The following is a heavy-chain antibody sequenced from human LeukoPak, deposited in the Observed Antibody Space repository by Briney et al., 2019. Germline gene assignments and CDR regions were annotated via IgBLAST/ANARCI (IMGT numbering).Heavy chain of an antibody. J-gene: IGHJ5*02. CDR1: GYTFTGYY. CDR2: INPNSGGT. CDR3: AREGGRYRSGGSCYGMYNWFDP. D-gene: IGHD2-15*01. Sequence: ASVKVSCKASGYTFTGYYMHWVRQAPGQGLEWMGRINPNSGGTNYAQKFQGRVTMTRDTSISTAYMELSRLRSDDTAVYYCAREGGRYRSGGSCYGMYNWFDPWGQGTLVTVSS. V-gene: IGHV1-2*06.